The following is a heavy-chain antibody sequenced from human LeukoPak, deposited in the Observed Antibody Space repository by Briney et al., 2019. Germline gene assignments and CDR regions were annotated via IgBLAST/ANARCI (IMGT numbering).Heavy chain of an antibody. Sequence: PSETLSLTCTVSSGSFRTYYWSWLRQPPGKGLEWIGYIFYNEGTSYNPSLKSRVTISVDTSNNQLSLKVNPVTAANTAMYYCVKSNSRYQPWTLDIWGRGTMVTVSS. CDR3: VKSNSRYQPWTLDI. J-gene: IGHJ3*02. V-gene: IGHV4-59*01. CDR1: SGSFRTYY. D-gene: IGHD2-2*01. CDR2: IFYNEGT.